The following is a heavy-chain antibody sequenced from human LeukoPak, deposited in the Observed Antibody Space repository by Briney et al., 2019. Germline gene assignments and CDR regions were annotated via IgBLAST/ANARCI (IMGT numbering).Heavy chain of an antibody. D-gene: IGHD6-19*01. CDR1: GGSVSSESYY. Sequence: PSETLSLTCTVSGGSVSSESYYWGWIRQPPGKGLEWIGNIYHTGRIDNHPSLKSRVTMPPDTSKNHFSLKLTSVTAADTAVYFCARVLAVPGTPFDYWGQGTLVTVSS. J-gene: IGHJ4*02. CDR2: IYHTGRI. CDR3: ARVLAVPGTPFDY. V-gene: IGHV4-61*03.